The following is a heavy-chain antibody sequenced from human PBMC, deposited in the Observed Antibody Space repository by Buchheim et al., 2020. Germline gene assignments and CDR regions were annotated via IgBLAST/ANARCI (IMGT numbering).Heavy chain of an antibody. V-gene: IGHV1-46*01. D-gene: IGHD1-1*01. CDR3: ARDIPNWNSGMDV. CDR1: GYTFTSYY. CDR2: INPSGGST. J-gene: IGHJ6*02. Sequence: QVQLVQSGAEVKKPGASVKVSCKASGYTFTSYYLHWVRQAPGQGLEWMGIINPSGGSTTYAQKFQGWVTMTRDTSISTAYMELSRLRSDDTAVYYCARDIPNWNSGMDVWGQGTT.